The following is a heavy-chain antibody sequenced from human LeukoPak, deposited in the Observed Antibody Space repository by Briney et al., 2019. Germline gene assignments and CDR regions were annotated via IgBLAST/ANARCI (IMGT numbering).Heavy chain of an antibody. D-gene: IGHD6-19*01. CDR2: ISTGFKA. CDR3: AREGYTSGRAPVFDI. CDR1: GFSFKTYV. Sequence: GGSLRLSCVASGFSFKTYVMRWVRHPIGKGLEGVSGISTGFKAYYADSVEGRVTISRENGKNSFHLQMNSLRDGDTAVYYCAREGYTSGRAPVFDIWGQGTTVIVSS. V-gene: IGHV3-13*01. J-gene: IGHJ3*02.